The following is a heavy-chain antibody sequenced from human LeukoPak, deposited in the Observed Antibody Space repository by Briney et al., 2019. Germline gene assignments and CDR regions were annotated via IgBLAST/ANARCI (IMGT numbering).Heavy chain of an antibody. J-gene: IGHJ5*02. Sequence: GGSLRLSCAASGFTVSSNYMSWVRQAPGKGLEWVSVIYSGGTTYYADSVKGRFTISRDNSKNTLYLQMNSLRAEDTAVYYCARDLYGSGIGSWGQGTLLTVSS. D-gene: IGHD3-10*01. CDR2: IYSGGTT. CDR1: GFTVSSNY. CDR3: ARDLYGSGIGS. V-gene: IGHV3-53*01.